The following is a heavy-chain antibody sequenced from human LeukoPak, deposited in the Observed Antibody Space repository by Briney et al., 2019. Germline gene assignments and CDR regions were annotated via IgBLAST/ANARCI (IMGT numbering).Heavy chain of an antibody. V-gene: IGHV4-38-2*01. CDR1: GNSISNTYY. D-gene: IGHD1-26*01. J-gene: IGHJ4*02. CDR2: IYNSGST. Sequence: SKTLSLTCAVSGNSISNTYYWGWIRQPQGKELEWIGSIYNSGSTHYNPSLKSRVTISVDTSKNQFSLKLNSVTAADTAVYYCARNSSGNYFDYWGQGTLVTVSS. CDR3: ARNSSGNYFDY.